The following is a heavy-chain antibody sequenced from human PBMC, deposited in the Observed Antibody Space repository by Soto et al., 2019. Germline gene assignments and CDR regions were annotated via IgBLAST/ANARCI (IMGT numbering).Heavy chain of an antibody. D-gene: IGHD2-21*02. CDR2: INSDGSST. Sequence: EVQLVESGGGLVQPEGSLRLSCAASGFTFSSYWMHWVRQAPGKGLVWVSRINSDGSSTSYADSVKGRFTISRDNAKNTLYLQMNSLRAEDTAVYYCARVVTATLGFDYWGQGTLVTVSS. J-gene: IGHJ4*02. CDR1: GFTFSSYW. CDR3: ARVVTATLGFDY. V-gene: IGHV3-74*01.